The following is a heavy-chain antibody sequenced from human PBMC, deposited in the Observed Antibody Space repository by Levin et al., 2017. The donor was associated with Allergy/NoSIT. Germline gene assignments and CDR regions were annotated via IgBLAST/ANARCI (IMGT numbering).Heavy chain of an antibody. J-gene: IGHJ6*02. CDR2: ISGSGRST. D-gene: IGHD2-21*02. CDR3: AKVTCGGDCYVHYYYGMDV. CDR1: GFTFSNYA. Sequence: PGGSLRLSCAASGFTFSNYAMSWVRQDPGKGLEWVSAISGSGRSTYYADSVQGRFTISRDNSKNTLYLQMNSLRAEDTAVYYCAKVTCGGDCYVHYYYGMDVWGQGTTVTVSS. V-gene: IGHV3-23*01.